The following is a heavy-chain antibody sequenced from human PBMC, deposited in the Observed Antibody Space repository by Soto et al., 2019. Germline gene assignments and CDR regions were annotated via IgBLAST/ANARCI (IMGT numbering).Heavy chain of an antibody. Sequence: EVQVVESGGGLVKPGGSLRLSCAASGFAFSPAWMTWVRQAPGKGLEWVALIKSKTSGETRAYAATVKGRFTISRDDSENTVFLQMESLKTEDTAVYYCVIDVAARGFGELDYWGRGTLVTVSS. CDR2: IKSKTSGETR. CDR3: VIDVAARGFGELDY. CDR1: GFAFSPAW. J-gene: IGHJ4*02. V-gene: IGHV3-15*01. D-gene: IGHD3-10*01.